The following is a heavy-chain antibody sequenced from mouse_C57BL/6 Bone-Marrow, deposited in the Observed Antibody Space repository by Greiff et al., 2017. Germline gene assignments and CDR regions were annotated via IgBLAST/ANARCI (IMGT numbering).Heavy chain of an antibody. J-gene: IGHJ3*01. V-gene: IGHV1-69*01. CDR2: IDPSDGYT. Sequence: VQLQQPGAELVMPGASVKLSCKASGYTFTSYWMHWVKQRPGQGLVWIGEIDPSDGYTNYNRKFKGKSTLTVDKSSSPAYMQLSSLTSEDSAVYNCAKAPWFAYWGQGTLVTVSA. CDR3: AKAPWFAY. CDR1: GYTFTSYW.